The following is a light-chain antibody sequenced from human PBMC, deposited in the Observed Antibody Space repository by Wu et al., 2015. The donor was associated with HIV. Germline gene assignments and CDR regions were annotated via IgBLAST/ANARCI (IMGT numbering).Light chain of an antibody. Sequence: DIQMTQSPSSLSASVGDRVTITCRASQNINNDLNWYQQKPGKAPKLLIYGASSLRSGVPSRFSGRGSGTDFTLTISSLQPEDFASYYCQQSYSKSPYTFGQGTKLDIK. CDR3: QQSYSKSPYT. V-gene: IGKV1-39*01. J-gene: IGKJ2*01. CDR1: QNINND. CDR2: GAS.